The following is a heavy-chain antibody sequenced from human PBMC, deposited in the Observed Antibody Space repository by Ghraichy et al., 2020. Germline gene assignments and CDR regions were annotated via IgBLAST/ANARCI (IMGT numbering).Heavy chain of an antibody. CDR1: RGSISSSTSY. CDR2: IYYNGRT. CDR3: ARLDSDLVKAFDC. D-gene: IGHD5-18*01. V-gene: IGHV4-39*01. J-gene: IGHJ4*02. Sequence: SETLPLTCAVSRGSISSSTSYWVWLRQPPGKGLEWIASIYYNGRTYYNPSLKSRVTISVYTSKRQFSLKLSSVTAADTAVYYCARLDSDLVKAFDCWGQGTLVTVSS.